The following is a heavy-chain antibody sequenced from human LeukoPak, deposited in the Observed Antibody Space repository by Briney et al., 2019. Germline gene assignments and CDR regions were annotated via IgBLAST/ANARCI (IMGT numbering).Heavy chain of an antibody. Sequence: PSETLSLTCTVSGGSISSSDYYWGWIRQPPGKGLEWIGSISYSGSTYYNPSLKSRVTISVDTSKNQLSLKLTSVTAADTAVYYCARGYCSGGSCYLYDYWGQGTLVTVSS. V-gene: IGHV4-39*07. CDR3: ARGYCSGGSCYLYDY. D-gene: IGHD2-15*01. CDR2: ISYSGST. CDR1: GGSISSSDYY. J-gene: IGHJ4*02.